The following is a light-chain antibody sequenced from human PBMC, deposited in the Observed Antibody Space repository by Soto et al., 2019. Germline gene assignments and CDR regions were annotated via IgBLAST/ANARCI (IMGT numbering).Light chain of an antibody. CDR3: QQSYSNPRT. V-gene: IGKV1-39*01. J-gene: IGKJ1*01. CDR1: QSIRTF. CDR2: GAS. Sequence: DIQMTQSPSSLSASVGDRVTITCRASQSIRTFLNWYQQTPGKAPKLLIYGASSLQSGVPSRFTGSGSETDFTLTINTLQPEDFGTYYCQQSYSNPRTFGQGTKVDI.